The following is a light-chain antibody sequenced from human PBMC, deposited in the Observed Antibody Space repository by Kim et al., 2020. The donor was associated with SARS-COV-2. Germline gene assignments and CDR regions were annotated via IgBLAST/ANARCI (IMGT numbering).Light chain of an antibody. CDR1: SGSVASNY. CDR2: EDN. V-gene: IGLV6-57*02. CDR3: QSYDSSNVV. J-gene: IGLJ2*01. Sequence: GNTVTISCPGSSGSVASNYVQWYQQRPGSAPTTEIYEDNQRPSGVPDRFSGSIDGSSNSASLTISGLKTEDEADYYCQSYDSSNVVFGGGTKLTVL.